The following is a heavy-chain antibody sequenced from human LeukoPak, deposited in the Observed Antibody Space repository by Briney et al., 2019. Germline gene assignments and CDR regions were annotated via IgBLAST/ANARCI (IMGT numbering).Heavy chain of an antibody. CDR3: SRGSIVGTILPFDY. D-gene: IGHD2-21*01. J-gene: IGHJ4*02. V-gene: IGHV3-30*04. Sequence: PGGSLRLSCTASGFSFSSYAMHWVRQAPGKGLEWVAGISYDGTNKKYVESVKGRFTISRDNSNNMLYLQMNSLRAEDTAMYYVSRGSIVGTILPFDYWGQGTPVTVSS. CDR1: GFSFSSYA. CDR2: ISYDGTNK.